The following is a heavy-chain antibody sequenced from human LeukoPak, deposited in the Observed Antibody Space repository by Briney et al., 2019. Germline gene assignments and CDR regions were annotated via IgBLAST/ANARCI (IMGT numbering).Heavy chain of an antibody. CDR3: ARDRSDYALDY. J-gene: IGHJ4*02. CDR1: GFTLSSYG. Sequence: GGSLRLSCAASGFTLSSYGMHWVRQAPGKGLEWVAVIWYDGSNKYYADSVKGRFTISRDNSKNTLYLQMNSLRAEDTAVYYCARDRSDYALDYWGQGTLVTVSS. D-gene: IGHD3-16*01. V-gene: IGHV3-33*01. CDR2: IWYDGSNK.